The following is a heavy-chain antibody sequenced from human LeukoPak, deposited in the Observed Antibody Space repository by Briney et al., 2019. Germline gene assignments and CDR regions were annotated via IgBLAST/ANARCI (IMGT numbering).Heavy chain of an antibody. Sequence: PGGSLRPSCAASGFTFSSYAMHWVRQAPGKGLEWVAVISYDGSNKYYADSVKGRFTISRDNSKNTLYLQMNSLRAEDTAVYYCARDKDITMVRGVIPYYGMDVWGQGTTVTVSS. V-gene: IGHV3-30-3*01. CDR2: ISYDGSNK. CDR3: ARDKDITMVRGVIPYYGMDV. J-gene: IGHJ6*02. CDR1: GFTFSSYA. D-gene: IGHD3-10*01.